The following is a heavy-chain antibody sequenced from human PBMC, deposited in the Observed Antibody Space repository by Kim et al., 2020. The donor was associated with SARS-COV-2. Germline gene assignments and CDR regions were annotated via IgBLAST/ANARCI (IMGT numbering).Heavy chain of an antibody. CDR3: ARELGTWRRFDY. Sequence: NYAQKLQGRVTMTTDTSTSTAYMELRSLRSDDTAVYYCARELGTWRRFDYWGQGTLVTVSS. J-gene: IGHJ4*02. D-gene: IGHD3-16*01. V-gene: IGHV1-18*01.